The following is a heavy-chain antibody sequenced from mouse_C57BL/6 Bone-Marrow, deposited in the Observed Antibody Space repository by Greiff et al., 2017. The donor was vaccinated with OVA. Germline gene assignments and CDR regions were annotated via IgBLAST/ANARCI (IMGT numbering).Heavy chain of an antibody. CDR1: GYTFTSYW. CDR3: AKGKGQHEPAMDY. V-gene: IGHV1-64*01. D-gene: IGHD6-1*01. J-gene: IGHJ4*01. CDR2: IHPNSGST. Sequence: VKLQQPGAELVKPGASVKLSCKASGYTFTSYWMHWVKQRPGQGLEWIGMIHPNSGSTNYNEKFKSKATLTVDKASSTAYMQLISLTSQDSAVYYCAKGKGQHEPAMDYWGQGTSVTVSS.